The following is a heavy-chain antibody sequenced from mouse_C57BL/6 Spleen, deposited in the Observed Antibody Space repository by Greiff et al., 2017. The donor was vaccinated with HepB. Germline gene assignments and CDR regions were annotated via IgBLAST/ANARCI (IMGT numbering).Heavy chain of an antibody. CDR2: ISDGGSYT. CDR1: GFTFSSYA. V-gene: IGHV5-4*03. Sequence: EVMLVESGGGLVKPGGSLKLSCAASGFTFSSYAMSWVRQTPEKRLEWVATISDGGSYTYYPDNVKGRFTISRDNAKNNLYLQMSHLKSEDTAMYYCARVITTVEGYFDVWGTGTTVTVSS. J-gene: IGHJ1*03. D-gene: IGHD1-1*01. CDR3: ARVITTVEGYFDV.